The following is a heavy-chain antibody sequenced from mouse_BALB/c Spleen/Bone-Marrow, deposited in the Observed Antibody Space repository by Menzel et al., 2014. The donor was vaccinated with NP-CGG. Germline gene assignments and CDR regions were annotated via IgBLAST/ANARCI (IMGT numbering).Heavy chain of an antibody. CDR1: GYSFTGYT. CDR2: INPYNGGT. D-gene: IGHD1-1*01. J-gene: IGHJ4*01. V-gene: IGHV1-18*01. CDR3: ARWDYYGYAMDY. Sequence: VHVKQSGPELVKPGASMKISCKASGYSFTGYTMNWVKQSHGKNIEWIGLINPYNGGTSYNQKFMGKATLTVDKSSSTAYMGLLSLTSEDSAVYYCARWDYYGYAMDYWGQGTSVTVSS.